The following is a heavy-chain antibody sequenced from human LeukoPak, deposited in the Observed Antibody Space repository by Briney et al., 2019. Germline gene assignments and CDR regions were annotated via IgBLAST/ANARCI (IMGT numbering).Heavy chain of an antibody. CDR3: ARPVYSSGWYRYGD. CDR2: ISGSGGST. Sequence: AGGSLRLSCAASGFTFSSYAMSWVRQAPGKGLEWVSAISGSGGSTYYADSVKGRFTISRDNSKNTLYLQMNSLRAEDTAVYYCARPVYSSGWYRYGDWGQGTLVTVSS. D-gene: IGHD6-19*01. V-gene: IGHV3-23*01. J-gene: IGHJ4*02. CDR1: GFTFSSYA.